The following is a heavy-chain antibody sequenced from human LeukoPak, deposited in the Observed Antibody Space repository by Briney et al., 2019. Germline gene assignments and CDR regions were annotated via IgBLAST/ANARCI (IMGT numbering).Heavy chain of an antibody. V-gene: IGHV4-34*01. J-gene: IGHJ5*02. CDR3: ARGRVVVVPAAIRRNNWFDP. Sequence: SETLSLTCAVYGGSFSGYYWSLIRQPPGKGLEWIGEINHSGSTNYNPSLKSRVTISVDTPKNQFSLKLSSVTAADTAVYYCARGRVVVVPAAIRRNNWFDPWGQGTLVTVSS. D-gene: IGHD2-2*02. CDR2: INHSGST. CDR1: GGSFSGYY.